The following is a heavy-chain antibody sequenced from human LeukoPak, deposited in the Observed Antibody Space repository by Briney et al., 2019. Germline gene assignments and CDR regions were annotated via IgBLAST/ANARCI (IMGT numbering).Heavy chain of an antibody. CDR2: INHSGST. CDR3: ARKLLRLSGFDP. D-gene: IGHD2-15*01. V-gene: IGHV4-34*01. J-gene: IGHJ5*02. Sequence: SETLSLTCAVYGGSFSGYYWSWIRQPPGKGLEWIGEINHSGSTNYNPSLKGRVTISVDTSKNQFSLKLSSVTAADTAVYYCARKLLRLSGFDPWGQGTLVTVSS. CDR1: GGSFSGYY.